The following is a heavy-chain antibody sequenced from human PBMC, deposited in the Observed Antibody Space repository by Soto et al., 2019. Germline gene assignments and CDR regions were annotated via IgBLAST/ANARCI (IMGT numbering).Heavy chain of an antibody. CDR3: GRCFSSSFYYHYLMDV. Sequence: GGSLRLSCAASGFTFSSYSMNWVRQAPGKGLEWVSYISSSSSTIYYADSVKGRFTISRDNAKNSLYLQMNSLRAEDTAVYYCGRCFSSSFYYHYLMDVGGQGTTVPV. CDR1: GFTFSSYS. J-gene: IGHJ6*01. D-gene: IGHD6-6*01. V-gene: IGHV3-48*01. CDR2: ISSSSSTI.